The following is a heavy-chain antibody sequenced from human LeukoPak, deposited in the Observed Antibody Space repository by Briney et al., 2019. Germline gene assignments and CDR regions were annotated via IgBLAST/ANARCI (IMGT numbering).Heavy chain of an antibody. V-gene: IGHV1-18*04. CDR2: ISAYNGDT. J-gene: IGHJ3*02. Sequence: ASVKVSCKASGYTFNSHGISWVRQAPGQGLEWMGWISAYNGDTNYAQKFQGRVTLTTDRTTSTAYLELRSLRSGDTAVYYCARTLRDSGFDAFDIWGQGTTVTVSS. CDR1: GYTFNSHG. CDR3: ARTLRDSGFDAFDI. D-gene: IGHD3-22*01.